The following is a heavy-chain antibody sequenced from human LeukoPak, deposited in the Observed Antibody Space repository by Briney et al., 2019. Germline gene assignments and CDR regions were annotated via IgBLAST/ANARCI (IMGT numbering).Heavy chain of an antibody. CDR1: GFTFSSYS. J-gene: IGHJ4*02. V-gene: IGHV3-21*01. Sequence: NPGGSLRLSCAASGFTFSSYSMNWVRQAPGKGLEWVSSISSSSSYIYYADSVKGRFTISRDNAKNSLYLQMNSLRAEDTAVYYCARGVEMATIGSFDYWGQGILVTVSS. CDR2: ISSSSSYI. D-gene: IGHD5-24*01. CDR3: ARGVEMATIGSFDY.